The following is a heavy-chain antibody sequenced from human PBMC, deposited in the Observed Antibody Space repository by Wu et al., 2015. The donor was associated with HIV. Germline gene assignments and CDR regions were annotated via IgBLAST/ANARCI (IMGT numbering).Heavy chain of an antibody. Sequence: QVQLVQSGVEVQKPGASVKVSCKASGYTFTDHSIHWVRQAPGQRLEWMGWINPENGGTNLAQEFQGRVTMTRDTSTATVYLELSRLRSDDTAVYYCARDTGKLEYSLSPPSYYMDVWDKGTTVTVSS. J-gene: IGHJ6*03. CDR3: ARDTGKLEYSLSPPSYYMDV. CDR2: INPENGGT. CDR1: GYTFTDHS. V-gene: IGHV1-2*02. D-gene: IGHD2/OR15-2a*01.